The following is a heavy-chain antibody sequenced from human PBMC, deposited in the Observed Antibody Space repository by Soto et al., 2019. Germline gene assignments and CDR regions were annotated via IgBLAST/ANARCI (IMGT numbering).Heavy chain of an antibody. D-gene: IGHD6-13*01. V-gene: IGHV4-39*01. CDR3: ARLKYSSSWYHYYYGMDV. Sequence: QLQLQESGPGLVKPSETLSLTCTVSGGSISSSSYYWGWIRQPPGKGLEWIGSIYYSGSTYYNPSLKSRVTISVDTSTNQFSLKLSSVTAADTAVYYCARLKYSSSWYHYYYGMDVWGQGTTVTVSS. J-gene: IGHJ6*02. CDR2: IYYSGST. CDR1: GGSISSSSYY.